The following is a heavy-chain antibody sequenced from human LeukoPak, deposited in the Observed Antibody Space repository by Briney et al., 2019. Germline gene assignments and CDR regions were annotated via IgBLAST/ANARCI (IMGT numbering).Heavy chain of an antibody. CDR2: IKSKTNGGTT. CDR1: GLTFTNTW. J-gene: IGHJ4*02. CDR3: STDSLVLNY. V-gene: IGHV3-15*01. D-gene: IGHD3-10*01. Sequence: GGSLRLSCVVSGLTFTNTWLGWVRQAPGKGLEWVGRIKSKTNGGTTDYAAPVKGRFTISRDDSKNTVYLQMNSLKTDDTGVYYCSTDSLVLNYWGQGTLVTVSS.